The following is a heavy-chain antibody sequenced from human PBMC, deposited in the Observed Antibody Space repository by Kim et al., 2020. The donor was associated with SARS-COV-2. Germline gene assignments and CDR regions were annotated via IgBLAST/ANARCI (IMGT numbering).Heavy chain of an antibody. CDR2: IYYSGST. Sequence: SETLSLTCTVSGGSISSYYWSWIRQPPGKGLEWIGYIYYSGSTNYNPSLKSRVTISVDTSKNQFSLKLSSVTAADTAVYYCARALGATYYYYYGMDVWGQGTTVTVSS. J-gene: IGHJ6*02. CDR1: GGSISSYY. D-gene: IGHD1-26*01. CDR3: ARALGATYYYYYGMDV. V-gene: IGHV4-59*13.